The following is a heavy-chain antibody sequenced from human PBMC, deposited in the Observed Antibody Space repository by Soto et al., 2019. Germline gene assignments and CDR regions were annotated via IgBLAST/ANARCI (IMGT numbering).Heavy chain of an antibody. CDR2: IYPGDSDT. CDR1: GYSFTSYW. V-gene: IGHV5-51*01. CDR3: ARASPSLARIVGANRGMDV. D-gene: IGHD1-26*01. Sequence: GESLKISCKGSGYSFTSYWIGWVRQVPGKGLEWMGIIYPGDSDTRYSPSFQGQVTISADKSISTAYLQWSSLKASDTAMYYCARASPSLARIVGANRGMDVWGQGTTVTVSS. J-gene: IGHJ6*02.